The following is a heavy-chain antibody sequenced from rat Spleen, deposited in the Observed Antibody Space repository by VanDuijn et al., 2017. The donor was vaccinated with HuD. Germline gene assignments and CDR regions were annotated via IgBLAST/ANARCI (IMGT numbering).Heavy chain of an antibody. Sequence: EVQLVESGGGLVPPGRSLKLSCVASGFTFNNFWMTWIRQAPGKGLEWVASITNTGDSTYYPDSVKGRFTISRDNAQSTLSLQMHSLRSEDTATYYCTRDLYLGFAYWGQGTLVTVSS. CDR3: TRDLYLGFAY. CDR1: GFTFNNFW. CDR2: ITNTGDST. D-gene: IGHD2-1*01. V-gene: IGHV5-31*01. J-gene: IGHJ3*01.